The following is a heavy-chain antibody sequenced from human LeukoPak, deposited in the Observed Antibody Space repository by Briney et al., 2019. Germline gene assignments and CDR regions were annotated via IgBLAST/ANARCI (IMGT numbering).Heavy chain of an antibody. V-gene: IGHV3-23*01. J-gene: IGHJ4*02. CDR2: ISGSGGST. CDR3: AKDLTVFNSDY. Sequence: GRSLRLSCAASGFTFSSFAMNWVRQAPGKGLEWVSAISGSGGSTYYADSVKGRFTISRDNSKNTLYLQMNSLRAEDTAVYYCAKDLTVFNSDYWGQGTLVTVSS. D-gene: IGHD4-17*01. CDR1: GFTFSSFA.